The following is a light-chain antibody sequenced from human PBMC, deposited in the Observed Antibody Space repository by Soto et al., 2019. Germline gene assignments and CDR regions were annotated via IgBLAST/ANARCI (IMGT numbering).Light chain of an antibody. CDR2: DTS. CDR1: QSVGSF. V-gene: IGKV3-11*01. Sequence: EIVLTQSPANLSLSPGERATLSCRASQSVGSFLAWYQQKPGQAPRLLIYDTSIRATGIPARFSGSGSGTDFTLTISSLEPEDFTVYYWQQRNSWPPTFTVGEGTQLEIK. CDR3: QQRNSWPPTFT. J-gene: IGKJ5*01.